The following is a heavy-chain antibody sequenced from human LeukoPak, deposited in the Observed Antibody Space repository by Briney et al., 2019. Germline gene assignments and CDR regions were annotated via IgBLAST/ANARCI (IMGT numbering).Heavy chain of an antibody. CDR3: ARESPHYYDSSGPS. CDR2: IYTSGST. J-gene: IGHJ4*02. V-gene: IGHV4-61*02. Sequence: PSQTLSLTCTVSGGSISSGSYYWSWIRQPAGKGLEWIGRIYTSGSTNYNPSLKSRVTISVDTSKNQFSLKLSSVTAADTAVYYCARESPHYYDSSGPSWGQGTLVTVSS. D-gene: IGHD3-22*01. CDR1: GGSISSGSYY.